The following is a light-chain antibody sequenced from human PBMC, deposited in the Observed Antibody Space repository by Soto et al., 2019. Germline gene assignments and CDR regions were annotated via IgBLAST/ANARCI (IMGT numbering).Light chain of an antibody. CDR1: QSVSSY. CDR2: DAY. Sequence: EIVLTQYPATLSLSPGEXAXXSCRASQSVSSYFAWHKHKHGQAPRLLIYDAYNRANGIQARFSGSGSGTDFTITIRRIETEDFAVYYCQQRSNWPPITFGQGTRL. J-gene: IGKJ5*01. CDR3: QQRSNWPPIT. V-gene: IGKV3-11*01.